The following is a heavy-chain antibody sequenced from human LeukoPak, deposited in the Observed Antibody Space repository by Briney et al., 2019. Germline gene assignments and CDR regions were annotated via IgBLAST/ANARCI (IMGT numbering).Heavy chain of an antibody. V-gene: IGHV4-30-4*08. CDR2: IYYSGST. D-gene: IGHD6-13*01. CDR3: ATDHARSWEEGYNLFDP. J-gene: IGHJ5*02. CDR1: GGSISSGDYY. Sequence: PSQTLSLTCTVSGGSISSGDYYWSWIRQPPGKGLEWIGYIYYSGSTYYNPSLKSRVTISVDTSKNQFSLKLSSVTAADTAVYYCATDHARSWEEGYNLFDPWGQGTLVTVSS.